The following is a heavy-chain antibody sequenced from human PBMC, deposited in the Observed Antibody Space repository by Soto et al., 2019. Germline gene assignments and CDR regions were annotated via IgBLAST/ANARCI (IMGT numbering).Heavy chain of an antibody. CDR2: ISYDGTNK. D-gene: IGHD3-3*01. Sequence: GGSLRLCWGAAGFTVRSQGVHGVRQAPSRGLEWVAVISYDGTNKYYADSVKGRFTISRDNSKNTLYLQMNSLRAEDTAVYYCAKDHPGIFGVVRYGMDVWGQGTTVTVSS. CDR3: AKDHPGIFGVVRYGMDV. CDR1: GFTVRSQG. J-gene: IGHJ6*02. V-gene: IGHV3-30*18.